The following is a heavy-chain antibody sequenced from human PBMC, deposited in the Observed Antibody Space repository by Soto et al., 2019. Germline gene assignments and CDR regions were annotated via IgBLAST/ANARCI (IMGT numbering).Heavy chain of an antibody. J-gene: IGHJ3*02. V-gene: IGHV3-23*01. CDR2: ISGSGGST. Sequence: EVQLLESGGGLVQPGGSLRLSCAASGFTFSSDALSWVRQAPGKGLEWVSAISGSGGSTYYADSVKGRFTISRDNTKNTLYLQMNSLRAEDTAVYYCAKDRSIAARPTVYAFDIWGQGTMVTVSS. D-gene: IGHD6-6*01. CDR3: AKDRSIAARPTVYAFDI. CDR1: GFTFSSDA.